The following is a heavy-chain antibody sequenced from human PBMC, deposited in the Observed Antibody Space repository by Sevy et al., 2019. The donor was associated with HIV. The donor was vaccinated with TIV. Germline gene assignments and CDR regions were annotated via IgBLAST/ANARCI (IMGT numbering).Heavy chain of an antibody. CDR2: IRYDGSNK. CDR3: AKAGGGYCSSTSCSNWFDP. CDR1: GFTFSSYG. V-gene: IGHV3-30*02. Sequence: GGSLRLSCAASGFTFSSYGMHWVRQAPGKGLEWVAFIRYDGSNKYYADSVKGRFTISRDNSKNTLYLQMNSLRAEDTAVYYCAKAGGGYCSSTSCSNWFDPWVQGTLVTVSS. D-gene: IGHD2-2*01. J-gene: IGHJ5*02.